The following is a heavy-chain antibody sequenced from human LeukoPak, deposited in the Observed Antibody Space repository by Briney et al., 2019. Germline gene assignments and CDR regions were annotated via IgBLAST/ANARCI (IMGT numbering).Heavy chain of an antibody. CDR1: GFTFSSYS. CDR3: AREMLAAVAAQS. J-gene: IGHJ5*02. D-gene: IGHD6-19*01. Sequence: GGSLRLSCAASGFTFSSYSMNWVRQAPGKGLEWVSSITSSSSYIYYAESVKGRFTISRDNAKNSLYLQMNSLRAEDTAVYYCAREMLAAVAAQSWGQGTLVTVSS. V-gene: IGHV3-21*01. CDR2: ITSSSSYI.